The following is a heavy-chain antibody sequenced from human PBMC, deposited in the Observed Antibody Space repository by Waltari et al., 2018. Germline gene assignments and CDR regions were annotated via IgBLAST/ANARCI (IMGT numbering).Heavy chain of an antibody. Sequence: QVTLKESGPVLVKPTETLTLTCTVSEFSLSNTKMGVSWIRQPPGKALEWLAHFFSNDEKSYSASLKSRLTISKDTSNSHVVLTMTNVGPVDTATYYCARIREFSNGPGGWFDPWGQGTLVTVSS. CDR2: FFSNDEK. V-gene: IGHV2-26*02. CDR3: ARIREFSNGPGGWFDP. J-gene: IGHJ5*02. CDR1: EFSLSNTKMG. D-gene: IGHD5-18*01.